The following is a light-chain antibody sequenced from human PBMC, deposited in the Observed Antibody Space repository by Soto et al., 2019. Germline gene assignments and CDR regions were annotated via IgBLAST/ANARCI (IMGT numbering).Light chain of an antibody. Sequence: IQLTQSPSTLSASVGDRVSITCRASQGISRWLAWYQHKPGKAPNLLIYKASLIASGVPTRFSGSGSGTEFTLTINSLQPDDFATYYCQQYDSYSRTFGQGTKVEI. V-gene: IGKV1-5*03. CDR1: QGISRW. CDR2: KAS. CDR3: QQYDSYSRT. J-gene: IGKJ1*01.